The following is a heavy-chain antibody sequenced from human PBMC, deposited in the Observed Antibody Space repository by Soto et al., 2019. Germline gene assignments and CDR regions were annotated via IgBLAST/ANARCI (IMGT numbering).Heavy chain of an antibody. CDR2: IYYSGST. Sequence: SETLSLTCTVSGGSISSGDYYWSWIRQPPGKGLEWIGYIYYSGSTYYNPSLKSRVTISVDTSKNQFSLKLSSVTAADTAVYYCARGSGYDLSDYWGQGTLVTVSS. V-gene: IGHV4-30-4*02. D-gene: IGHD5-12*01. CDR3: ARGSGYDLSDY. CDR1: GGSISSGDYY. J-gene: IGHJ4*02.